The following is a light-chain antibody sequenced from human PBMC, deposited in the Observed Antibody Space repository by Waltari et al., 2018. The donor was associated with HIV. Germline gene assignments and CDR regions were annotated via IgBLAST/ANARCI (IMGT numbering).Light chain of an antibody. Sequence: QSVLTQPPAASGTPGQRVTISCSGSMSNIGSKNVYWYQHVPGTAPKLLMYRNDRRASWVHDRFAGSKSGTSASLAISGLRSEDEAYYYCVVWDDSLSGVVFGGGTKLTVL. J-gene: IGLJ2*01. CDR2: RND. CDR3: VVWDDSLSGVV. V-gene: IGLV1-47*01. CDR1: MSNIGSKN.